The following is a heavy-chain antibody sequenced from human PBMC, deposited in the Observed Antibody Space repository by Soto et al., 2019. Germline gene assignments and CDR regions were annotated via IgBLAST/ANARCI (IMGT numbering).Heavy chain of an antibody. CDR3: ARLGFIDV. Sequence: GESLKISCMGSGYKVSTGHNFTSYWIAWVRQMPGEGLEWMGIIYPGDSDTRYSPSFQGQVTISADKSINSVYLQWSSLKASDTATYYCARLGFIDVWGQGTTVTVSS. CDR1: GYKVSTGHNFTSYW. D-gene: IGHD3-16*01. V-gene: IGHV5-51*01. J-gene: IGHJ6*02. CDR2: IYPGDSDT.